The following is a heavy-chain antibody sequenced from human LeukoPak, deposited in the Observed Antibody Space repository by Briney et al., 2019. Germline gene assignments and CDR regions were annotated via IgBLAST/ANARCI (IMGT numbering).Heavy chain of an antibody. D-gene: IGHD2-21*02. Sequence: PSETLSLTCTVSDGSITNYYWYWIRHPPPKGLERICYVFYSGSTNYNPSLKSRVTISVDTSKNQFSLKVTSVTAADTALYYCARDAVTYDAFDIWGQGTMVTVSS. CDR3: ARDAVTYDAFDI. CDR1: DGSITNYY. J-gene: IGHJ3*02. CDR2: VFYSGST. V-gene: IGHV4-59*01.